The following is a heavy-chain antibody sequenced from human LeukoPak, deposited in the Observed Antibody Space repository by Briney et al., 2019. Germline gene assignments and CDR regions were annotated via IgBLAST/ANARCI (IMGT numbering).Heavy chain of an antibody. CDR2: IYYSGST. CDR3: ARVWGDRLLWFGELDYYFDC. J-gene: IGHJ4*02. Sequence: SETLSLTCTVSGGSISSGDYYWSWIRQPPGKGLEWIGYIYYSGSTYYNPSLKSRVTISVDTSKNQFSLKLISVTAADTAVYYWARVWGDRLLWFGELDYYFDCWGQGTLVTVSS. CDR1: GGSISSGDYY. V-gene: IGHV4-30-4*01. D-gene: IGHD3-10*01.